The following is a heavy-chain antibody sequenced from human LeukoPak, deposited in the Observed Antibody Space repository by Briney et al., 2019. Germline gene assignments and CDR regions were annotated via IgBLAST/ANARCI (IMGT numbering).Heavy chain of an antibody. D-gene: IGHD6-6*01. V-gene: IGHV4-34*01. Sequence: SETLSLTCAVYGGSFSGYYWSWIRQPPGKGLEWIGEINHSGSTNYNPSLKSRVTISVDTSKNQFSLKLSSVTAADTAVYYGARRQGYSSSSGYYYYYMDVWGKGTTVTVSS. CDR2: INHSGST. CDR3: ARRQGYSSSSGYYYYYMDV. J-gene: IGHJ6*03. CDR1: GGSFSGYY.